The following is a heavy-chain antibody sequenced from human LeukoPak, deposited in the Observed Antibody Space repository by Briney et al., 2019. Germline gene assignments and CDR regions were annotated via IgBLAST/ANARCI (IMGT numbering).Heavy chain of an antibody. CDR1: GYTFTSFG. CDR3: ARGVYREPFDY. J-gene: IGHJ4*02. V-gene: IGHV1-18*01. D-gene: IGHD1-14*01. Sequence: ASVKVSCKASGYTFTSFGISWVRQAPGQGLEWMGWISGYNGNTNYARKLRGRVTVTTDTSTTTAFMELRSLRSDDTAVYYCARGVYREPFDYWGQGTLVTVDS. CDR2: ISGYNGNT.